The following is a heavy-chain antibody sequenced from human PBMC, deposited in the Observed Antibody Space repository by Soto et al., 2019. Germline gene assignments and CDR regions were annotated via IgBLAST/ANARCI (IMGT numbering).Heavy chain of an antibody. CDR1: GGSISSGGYY. CDR2: IYYSGST. CDR3: ARAGHSSLSEVANWFDP. D-gene: IGHD6-6*01. Sequence: SETLSLTCTVPGGSISSGGYYWSWIRQHPGKGLEWIGYIYYSGSTYYNTTLKSRVTISVDTSKNQCSLNLSSVTAADTAVYYCARAGHSSLSEVANWFDPGGQGTLVTVSA. V-gene: IGHV4-31*03. J-gene: IGHJ5*02.